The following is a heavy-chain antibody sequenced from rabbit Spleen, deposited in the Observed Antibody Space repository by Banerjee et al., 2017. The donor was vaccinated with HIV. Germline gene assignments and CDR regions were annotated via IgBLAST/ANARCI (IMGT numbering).Heavy chain of an antibody. CDR2: IYTVGSGTT. D-gene: IGHD8-1*01. Sequence: QSLEESGGDLVKPGASLTLTCTASGFTLSSSYYMCWVRQAPGKGLEWIGCIYTVGSGTTDYASCGNARFTISKTSATTVTLQMTSLTAADSSSYCGARGDVGSSYNLWGPGTLVTVS. CDR1: GFTLSSSYY. J-gene: IGHJ4*01. CDR3: ARGDVGSSYNL. V-gene: IGHV1S40*01.